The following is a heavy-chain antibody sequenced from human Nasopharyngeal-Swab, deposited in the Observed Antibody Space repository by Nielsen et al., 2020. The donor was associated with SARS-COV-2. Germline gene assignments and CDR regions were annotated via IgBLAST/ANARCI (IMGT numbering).Heavy chain of an antibody. J-gene: IGHJ6*02. CDR1: GGSFSGYY. CDR2: IYYSGST. Sequence: SETLSLTCAVYGGSFSGYYWGWIRQPPGKGLEWIGSIYYSGSTYYNPSLKSRVTISVDTSKNQFSLKLSSVTAADTAVYYCTAAESGYYYYYGMDVWGQGTTVTVSS. D-gene: IGHD6-13*01. CDR3: TAAESGYYYYYGMDV. V-gene: IGHV4-34*03.